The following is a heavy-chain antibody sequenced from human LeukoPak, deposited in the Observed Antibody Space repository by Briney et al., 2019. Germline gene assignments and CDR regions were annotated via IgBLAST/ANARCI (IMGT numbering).Heavy chain of an antibody. CDR3: AKGGYFAFET. J-gene: IGHJ3*02. CDR2: INRSGRT. Sequence: GGSLRLSCAASGFTFSAYDMQWVRQAPGKGLEWVSGINRSGRTYYTDSVKGRFTISRDNSKNTLYLQMNSLRAEDTAVYYCAKGGYFAFETWGQGTMVAVSS. D-gene: IGHD2-2*03. CDR1: GFTFSAYD. V-gene: IGHV3-23*01.